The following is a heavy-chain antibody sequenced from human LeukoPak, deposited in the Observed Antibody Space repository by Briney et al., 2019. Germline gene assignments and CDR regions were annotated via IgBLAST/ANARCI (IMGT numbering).Heavy chain of an antibody. CDR2: ISGSGGST. V-gene: IGHV3-23*01. D-gene: IGHD3-22*01. J-gene: IGHJ4*02. CDR3: AKRGVSYDNSGNDY. Sequence: PGGSLRLSCAASGFTFSSYAMSWVRQAPGKGLEWVSAISGSGGSTYYADSVKGRFTISRDNSKNTLYLQMNSLRAEDTAVYYCAKRGVSYDNSGNDYWGQGTLVTVSS. CDR1: GFTFSSYA.